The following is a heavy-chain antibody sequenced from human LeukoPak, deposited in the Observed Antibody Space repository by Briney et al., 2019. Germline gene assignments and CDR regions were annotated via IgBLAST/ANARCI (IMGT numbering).Heavy chain of an antibody. D-gene: IGHD3-22*01. CDR1: GYTFTIYG. CDR3: ARDRNSRAYYYDSSGYPDDAFDI. J-gene: IGHJ3*02. Sequence: GASVTVSFKASGYTFTIYGISWVRQAPGQGREWMGWISAYNGNTNYAQKLQGRVTMTTDTSTSTAYMELRSLRSDDTAVYYCARDRNSRAYYYDSSGYPDDAFDIWGQGTMVTVSS. V-gene: IGHV1-18*01. CDR2: ISAYNGNT.